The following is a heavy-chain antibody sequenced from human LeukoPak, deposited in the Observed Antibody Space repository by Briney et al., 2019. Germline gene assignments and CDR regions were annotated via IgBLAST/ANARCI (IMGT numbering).Heavy chain of an antibody. Sequence: SETLSLTCTVSGGSVSSSNYYWSWIRQPPGKGLEWIGYMYYSGSSNYNPSLKSRVTISVDTSKNQFSLNLSSVTAADTAVYYCARYGLLRGYDYWGQGTLVTVSS. CDR3: ARYGLLRGYDY. J-gene: IGHJ4*02. CDR2: MYYSGSS. CDR1: GGSVSSSNYY. V-gene: IGHV4-61*01. D-gene: IGHD5-12*01.